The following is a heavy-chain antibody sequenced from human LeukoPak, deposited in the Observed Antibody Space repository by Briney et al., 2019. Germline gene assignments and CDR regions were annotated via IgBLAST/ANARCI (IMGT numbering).Heavy chain of an antibody. D-gene: IGHD1-14*01. V-gene: IGHV1-46*01. CDR3: ARYKEGSFLGMDV. Sequence: RASVRVSCKASGYSFTNYYMHWVRQAPGQGLEWMGMINPSGGSTTYAQKFQGRVTMTRDMSTSTAYMELRSLRSDDTAVYYCARYKEGSFLGMDVWGQGTTVTVSS. CDR2: INPSGGST. J-gene: IGHJ6*02. CDR1: GYSFTNYY.